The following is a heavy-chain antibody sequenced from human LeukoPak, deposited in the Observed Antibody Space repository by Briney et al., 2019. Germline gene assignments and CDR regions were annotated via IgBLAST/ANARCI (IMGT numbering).Heavy chain of an antibody. V-gene: IGHV3-48*04. CDR3: ARVGGYNLDY. Sequence: GGSLRLSCAASGFTLSTYSMNWVRQAPGKGLEWVSYISSSSSRIYYADSVKGRFTISRDNAKNSLYLQMNSLRAEDTAVYYCARVGGYNLDYWGQGTLVTVSS. CDR1: GFTLSTYS. D-gene: IGHD5-24*01. CDR2: ISSSSSRI. J-gene: IGHJ4*02.